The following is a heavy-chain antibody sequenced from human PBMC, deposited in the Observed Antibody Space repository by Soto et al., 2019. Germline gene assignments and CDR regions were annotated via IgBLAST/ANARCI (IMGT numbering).Heavy chain of an antibody. CDR3: ARVRAARGAIDY. V-gene: IGHV3-33*01. CDR1: GFTFSSYG. D-gene: IGHD6-6*01. CDR2: IWYDGSNK. J-gene: IGHJ4*02. Sequence: PGGSLRLSCAASGFTFSSYGMHWVRQAPGKGLEWVAVIWYDGSNKYYADSVKGRFAISRDNSKNTLYLQMNSLRAEDTAVYYCARVRAARGAIDYWGQGTLVTVSS.